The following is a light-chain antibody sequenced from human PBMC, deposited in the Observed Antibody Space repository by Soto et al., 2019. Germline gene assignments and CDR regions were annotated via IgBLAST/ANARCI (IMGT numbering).Light chain of an antibody. CDR3: QQYGNWPPT. V-gene: IGKV3-20*01. CDR1: QSSSKY. CDR2: GTS. J-gene: IGKJ4*01. Sequence: EIVLTQSPGTLSLSPGERATLSCRAGQSSSKYLAWYQQKPGQAPRVLIYGTSSRATGIPDRFSGSGSGTDFTLTISRLEPEDFAVYYCQQYGNWPPTFGGGTKVEIK.